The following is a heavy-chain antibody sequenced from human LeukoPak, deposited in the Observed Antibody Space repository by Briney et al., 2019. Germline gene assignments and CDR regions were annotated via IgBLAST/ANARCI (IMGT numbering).Heavy chain of an antibody. Sequence: ASVKVSCKASGYTFTGYHMHWVRQAPGQGLEWMGWINPNSGGTNYAQKFQGRVTMTRDTSISTAYMELSRLRSDDTAVYYCARDLSQLDYGMDVWGQGTTVTVSS. CDR1: GYTFTGYH. J-gene: IGHJ6*02. D-gene: IGHD2-2*01. CDR2: INPNSGGT. CDR3: ARDLSQLDYGMDV. V-gene: IGHV1-2*02.